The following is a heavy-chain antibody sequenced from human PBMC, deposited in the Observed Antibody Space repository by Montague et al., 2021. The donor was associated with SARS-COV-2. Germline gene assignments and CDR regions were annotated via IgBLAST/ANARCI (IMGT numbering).Heavy chain of an antibody. Sequence: SETLSLTCAVYGGSISGHYWCWIRQPQGKGLERIGEINNSGSTNYNPSLKSRVTISVDPSKTQFSLKLHSVTAADTAVYYCARGPIEVSMIVIVLTGASYAMDVWGQGTTVTVSS. CDR2: INNSGST. J-gene: IGHJ6*02. CDR3: ARGPIEVSMIVIVLTGASYAMDV. CDR1: GGSISGHY. V-gene: IGHV4-34*01. D-gene: IGHD2/OR15-2a*01.